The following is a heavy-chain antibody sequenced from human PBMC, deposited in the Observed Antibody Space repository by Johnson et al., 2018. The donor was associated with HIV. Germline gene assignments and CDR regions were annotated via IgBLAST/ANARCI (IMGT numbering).Heavy chain of an antibody. D-gene: IGHD3-10*01. J-gene: IGHJ3*02. CDR1: GFTFSSYA. CDR2: ISGSGGST. V-gene: IGHV3-23*04. CDR3: AKVPNDSGPNDAFDI. Sequence: LQLVESGGGVVQPGRSLRLSCAASGFTFSSYAMSWVRQAPGKGLVWVSAISGSGGSTYYADSVTGRFTISRDNSKNTLYLQMNSLRAEYTAVYYCAKVPNDSGPNDAFDIWGQGTMVTVSS.